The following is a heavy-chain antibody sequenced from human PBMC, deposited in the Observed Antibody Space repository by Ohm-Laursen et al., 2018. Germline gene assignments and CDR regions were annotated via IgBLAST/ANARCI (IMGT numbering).Heavy chain of an antibody. CDR1: GGPISTFY. V-gene: IGHV4-59*01. D-gene: IGHD5-18*01. Sequence: TLSLTCTVSGGPISTFYWSWIRQPPGKGLEWIGYIYYSGSTNYNPSLKSRVTISVDTSKNQFSLKVTSVTAADTAVYYCARSLSGYTYYFDDWGQGSLVTVSS. CDR2: IYYSGST. J-gene: IGHJ4*02. CDR3: ARSLSGYTYYFDD.